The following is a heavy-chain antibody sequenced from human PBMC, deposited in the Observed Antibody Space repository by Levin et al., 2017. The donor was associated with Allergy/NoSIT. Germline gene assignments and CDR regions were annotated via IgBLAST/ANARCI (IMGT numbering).Heavy chain of an antibody. Sequence: GGSLRLSCAASGFTFSSYSMNWVRQAPGKGLEWVSSISSSSSYIYYADSVKGRFTISRDNAKNSLYLQMNSLRAEDTAVYYCARDGVSWEGWFDPWGQGTLVTVSS. CDR3: ARDGVSWEGWFDP. CDR1: GFTFSSYS. V-gene: IGHV3-21*01. CDR2: ISSSSSYI. D-gene: IGHD3-3*01. J-gene: IGHJ5*02.